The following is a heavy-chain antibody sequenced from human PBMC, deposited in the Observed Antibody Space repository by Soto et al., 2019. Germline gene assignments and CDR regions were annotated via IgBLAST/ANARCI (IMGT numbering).Heavy chain of an antibody. CDR1: GGSFSAYY. CDR2: IIHSEST. CDR3: ARQRPTEGRWEFANYYGMDV. Sequence: PSETLSLTCAVYGGSFSAYYWSWVRQPPGKGLEWIGEIIHSESTKYNPSLESRVTISVDTSKNQFSLKLSSVTAADTAVYYCARQRPTEGRWEFANYYGMDVWGQGTPVTVSS. J-gene: IGHJ6*02. D-gene: IGHD1-26*01. V-gene: IGHV4-34*12.